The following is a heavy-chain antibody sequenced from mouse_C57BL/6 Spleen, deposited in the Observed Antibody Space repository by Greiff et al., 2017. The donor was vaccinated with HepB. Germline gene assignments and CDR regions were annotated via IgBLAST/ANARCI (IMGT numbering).Heavy chain of an antibody. CDR2: IDPNSGGT. Sequence: QSCTASGYTFTSYWMHWVKQRPGRGLEWIGRIDPNSGGTKYNAKFKGKATLNVDKPSSTAYMQRSSLTSEDSAVYYCARGTTVGDYWGQGTTLTVSS. CDR1: GYTFTSYW. D-gene: IGHD1-1*01. CDR3: ARGTTVGDY. V-gene: IGHV1-72*01. J-gene: IGHJ2*01.